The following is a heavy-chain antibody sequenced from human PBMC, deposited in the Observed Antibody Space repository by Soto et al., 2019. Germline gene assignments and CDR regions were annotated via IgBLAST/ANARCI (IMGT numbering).Heavy chain of an antibody. V-gene: IGHV3-30*03. CDR3: AREDESRGHAVTFHN. Sequence: QVQLVESGGDVVQPGRSLRLSCAASGFSLTDRDIHWVRQTPGKGLDWVALISHDGGNKVYTDSVKGRFTISRDISKNTVFLQMDSLKPEDTTVYFCAREDESRGHAVTFHNWGQITLVTVSS. CDR2: ISHDGGNK. D-gene: IGHD3-22*01. CDR1: GFSLTDRD. J-gene: IGHJ1*01.